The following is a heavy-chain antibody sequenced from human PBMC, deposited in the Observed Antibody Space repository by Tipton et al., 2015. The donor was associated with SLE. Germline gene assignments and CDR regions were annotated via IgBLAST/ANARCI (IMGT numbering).Heavy chain of an antibody. J-gene: IGHJ4*02. Sequence: SLRLSCAASGFTFSDYYMNWIRQAPGKGLEWVSSISSSGSTIYYADSVKGRFTISRDNAKNSLYLQMNSLRAEDMALYFCAKAWDSAYDLHGFDYWGQGTLVTVSS. CDR3: AKAWDSAYDLHGFDY. V-gene: IGHV3-11*01. D-gene: IGHD5-12*01. CDR2: ISSSGSTI. CDR1: GFTFSDYY.